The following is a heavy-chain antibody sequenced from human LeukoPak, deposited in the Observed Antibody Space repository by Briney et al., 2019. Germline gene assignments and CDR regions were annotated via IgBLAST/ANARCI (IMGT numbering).Heavy chain of an antibody. Sequence: PSETLSLTCAVYGGSFSGYYWSWIRQPPGKGLEWIGEINHSGSTNYNPSLKSRVTISVDTSKNQFSLKLSSVTAADTAVYYCAVTISSGWSFDYWGQGTLVTVFS. CDR1: GGSFSGYY. J-gene: IGHJ4*02. D-gene: IGHD6-19*01. CDR2: INHSGST. V-gene: IGHV4-34*01. CDR3: AVTISSGWSFDY.